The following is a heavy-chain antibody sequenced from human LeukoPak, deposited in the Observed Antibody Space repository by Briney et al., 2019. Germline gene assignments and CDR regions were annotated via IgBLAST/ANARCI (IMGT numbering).Heavy chain of an antibody. CDR2: ISYDGSNK. CDR1: GFIFRDYH. V-gene: IGHV3-30*03. D-gene: IGHD6-19*01. CDR3: ARGSKSSGWYLFDY. Sequence: GGSLRLSCAASGFIFRDYHMHWVRQAPGKGLEWVAVISYDGSNKYYADSVKGRFTISRDNSKNTLYLQMNSLRAEDTAVYYCARGSKSSGWYLFDYWGQGTLVTVSS. J-gene: IGHJ4*02.